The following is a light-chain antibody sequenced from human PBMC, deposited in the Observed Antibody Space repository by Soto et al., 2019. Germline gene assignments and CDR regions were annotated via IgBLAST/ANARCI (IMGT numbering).Light chain of an antibody. J-gene: IGKJ1*01. CDR3: QQYGSSPRT. CDR2: GAS. CDR1: ESVSSK. V-gene: IGKV3-20*01. Sequence: IVMTQSPATLSVSPWERATLSCRASESVSSKLVWYQKKPGQAPRLLIYGASKRATGIPDRFSGSGSGTDFTLTISRLEPEDFAVYCCQQYGSSPRTFGQGTKVDIK.